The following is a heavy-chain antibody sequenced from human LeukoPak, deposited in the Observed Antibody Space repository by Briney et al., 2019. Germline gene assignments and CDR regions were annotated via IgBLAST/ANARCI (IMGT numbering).Heavy chain of an antibody. CDR3: ALGLVTDY. V-gene: IGHV3-66*01. CDR2: IYSGGST. J-gene: IGHJ4*02. D-gene: IGHD3-9*01. Sequence: TGGSLGLSCAASGFTVSSNFMSWVRQAPGKGLEWVSVIYSGGSTYYADSVKGRFTISRDNSKNTLYLQMNSLRVEDTAVYYCALGLVTDYWGQGTLVTVSS. CDR1: GFTVSSNF.